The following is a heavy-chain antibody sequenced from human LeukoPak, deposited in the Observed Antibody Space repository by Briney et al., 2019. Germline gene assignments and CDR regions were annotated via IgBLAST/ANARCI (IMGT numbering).Heavy chain of an antibody. V-gene: IGHV1-24*01. CDR1: GFTFRTYG. CDR3: ATDIEGSVQETSFDY. J-gene: IGHJ4*02. CDR2: FDPEDGET. D-gene: IGHD1-14*01. Sequence: PGGSLRLSCVVSGFTFRTYGMHWVRQAPGKGLEWMGGFDPEDGETIYAQKFQARVTMTEDTSTDTAYMELSSLRSEDTAVYYCATDIEGSVQETSFDYWGQGTLVTVSS.